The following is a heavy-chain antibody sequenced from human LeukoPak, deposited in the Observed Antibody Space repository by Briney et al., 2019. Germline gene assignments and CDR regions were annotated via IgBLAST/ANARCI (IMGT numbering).Heavy chain of an antibody. D-gene: IGHD1-7*01. Sequence: SETLSLTCAVYGGSFSGYYWSWIRQPPGKGLEWIGEINHSGSTNYNPSLPSRVTISVDTSKNQFSLKLSSVTAADTAVYYCARGLNWNYSLDYWGQGTLVTVSS. CDR2: INHSGST. V-gene: IGHV4-34*01. CDR3: ARGLNWNYSLDY. J-gene: IGHJ4*02. CDR1: GGSFSGYY.